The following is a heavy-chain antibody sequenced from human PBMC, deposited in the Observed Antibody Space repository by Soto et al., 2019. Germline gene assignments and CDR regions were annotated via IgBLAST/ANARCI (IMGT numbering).Heavy chain of an antibody. J-gene: IGHJ4*02. CDR1: GGSISSSNW. D-gene: IGHD2-15*01. CDR2: IYHSGST. V-gene: IGHV4-4*02. CDR3: ARDPGAAAFDY. Sequence: SETLSLTCAVSGGSISSSNWWSWVRQPPGKGLEWIGEIYHSGSTNYNPSLKSRVTMSVDKSKNQFSLKLSSVTAADTAVYYCARDPGAAAFDYWGQGTLVTVSS.